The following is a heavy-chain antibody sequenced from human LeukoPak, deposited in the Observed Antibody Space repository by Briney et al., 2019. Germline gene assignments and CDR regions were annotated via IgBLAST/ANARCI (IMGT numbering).Heavy chain of an antibody. J-gene: IGHJ3*02. Sequence: SVKVSCKASGGTFSSYAISWVRQAPGQGLEWMGGIIPIFGTANYAQKFQGRVTITTDESTSAAYMELSSLRSEDTAVYYCARAISRGPDAFDIWGQGTMVTVSS. V-gene: IGHV1-69*05. CDR1: GGTFSSYA. CDR3: ARAISRGPDAFDI. CDR2: IIPIFGTA. D-gene: IGHD2-2*01.